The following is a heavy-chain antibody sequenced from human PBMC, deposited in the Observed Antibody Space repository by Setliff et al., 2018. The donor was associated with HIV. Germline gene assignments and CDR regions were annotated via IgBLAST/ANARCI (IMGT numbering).Heavy chain of an antibody. V-gene: IGHV3-74*03. J-gene: IGHJ3*01. CDR2: VTDDERTT. CDR3: ARTRSGAFDV. CDR1: GFTFSNDW. Sequence: PGGSLRLSCAASGFTFSNDWIHWVRQGPGKGLVWVSYVTDDERTTKYADFVKGRFIISRDDAKNIVYLQMNSLRVEDTAIYYCARTRSGAFDVWGQGTMVTVSS.